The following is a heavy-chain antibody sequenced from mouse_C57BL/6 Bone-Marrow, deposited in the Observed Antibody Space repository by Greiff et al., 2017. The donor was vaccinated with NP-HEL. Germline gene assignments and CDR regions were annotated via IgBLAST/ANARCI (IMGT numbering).Heavy chain of an antibody. CDR1: GFSLTSYG. J-gene: IGHJ1*03. CDR2: IWSGGST. Sequence: VQLQQSGPGLVQPSQSLSITCTVSGFSLTSYGVHWVRQSPGKGLEWLGVIWSGGSTDYNAAFISRLSISKDNSKSQVFFKMNSLQADETAIYYCARKGSYGRGAHWYFDVWGTGTTVTVSS. D-gene: IGHD1-1*01. V-gene: IGHV2-2*01. CDR3: ARKGSYGRGAHWYFDV.